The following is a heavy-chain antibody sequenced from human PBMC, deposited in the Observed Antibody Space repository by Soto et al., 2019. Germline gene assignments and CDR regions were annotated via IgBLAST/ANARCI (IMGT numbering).Heavy chain of an antibody. Sequence: GGSLRLSCAASGFTFSSFGMHWVRQAPGKGLEWVAVISYDGSNKYYADSVKGRFTISRDNSKNTLYLQMNSLRAEDTAVYYCAKAYFDILTGYYKTYYYYYGKDVRGHGTTVT. J-gene: IGHJ6*02. V-gene: IGHV3-30*18. CDR3: AKAYFDILTGYYKTYYYYYGKDV. CDR2: ISYDGSNK. CDR1: GFTFSSFG. D-gene: IGHD3-9*01.